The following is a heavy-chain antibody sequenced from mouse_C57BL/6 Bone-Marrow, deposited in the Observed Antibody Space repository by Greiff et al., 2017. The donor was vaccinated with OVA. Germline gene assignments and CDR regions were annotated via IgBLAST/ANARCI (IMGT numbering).Heavy chain of an antibody. V-gene: IGHV1-20*01. CDR3: AKTGFTTVVAPYYFDY. CDR1: GYSFTGYF. Sequence: EVQLQQSGPELVKPGDSVKISCKASGYSFTGYFMNWVMQSHGKSLEWIGRINPYNGDTFYNQKFKGKATLTVDKSSSTAHMELRSLTSEDSAVYYCAKTGFTTVVAPYYFDYWGQGTTLTVSS. J-gene: IGHJ2*01. D-gene: IGHD1-1*01. CDR2: INPYNGDT.